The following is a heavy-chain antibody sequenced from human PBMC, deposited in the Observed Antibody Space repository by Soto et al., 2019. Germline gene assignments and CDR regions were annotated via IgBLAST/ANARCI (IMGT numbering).Heavy chain of an antibody. CDR3: ARTYYDFWSGYYTVFDY. V-gene: IGHV4-34*01. CDR1: GGSFSGYY. D-gene: IGHD3-3*01. Sequence: PSETLSLTCAVYGGSFSGYYWSWIRQPPGKGLEWIGEINHSGRTNYNPSLKSRVTISVDTSKNQFSLKLSSVTAADTAVYYCARTYYDFWSGYYTVFDYWGQGTRVTVS. CDR2: INHSGRT. J-gene: IGHJ4*02.